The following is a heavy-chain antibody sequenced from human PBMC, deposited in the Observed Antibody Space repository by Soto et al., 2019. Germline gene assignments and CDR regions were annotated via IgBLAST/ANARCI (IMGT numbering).Heavy chain of an antibody. V-gene: IGHV1-8*01. CDR2: MNPNSGNT. J-gene: IGHJ6*03. Sequence: ASVKVSCKASGYTFTSYDINWVRQATGQGLEWMGWMNPNSGNTGYAQKFQGRVTMTRNTSISTAYMELSSLRSEDTAVYYCAMGYSSSWAHYYYYYMDVWGKGTTVTV. CDR3: AMGYSSSWAHYYYYYMDV. D-gene: IGHD6-13*01. CDR1: GYTFTSYD.